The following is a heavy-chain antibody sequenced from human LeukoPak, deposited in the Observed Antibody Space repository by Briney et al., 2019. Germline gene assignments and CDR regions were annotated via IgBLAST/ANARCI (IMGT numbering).Heavy chain of an antibody. J-gene: IGHJ6*03. CDR2: INHSGST. CDR3: ARVVYAPSSHMDV. Sequence: PSETLSLTCAVYGGSFSGYYWSWIRQPPGKGLEWIGEINHSGSTNYNPSLKSRVTISVDTSKNQFSLKLSSVTAADTAVYYCARVVYAPSSHMDVWGKGTTVTVSS. V-gene: IGHV4-34*01. D-gene: IGHD2-8*02. CDR1: GGSFSGYY.